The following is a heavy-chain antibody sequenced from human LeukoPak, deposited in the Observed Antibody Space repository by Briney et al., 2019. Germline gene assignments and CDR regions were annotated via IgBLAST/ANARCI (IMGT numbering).Heavy chain of an antibody. D-gene: IGHD2-15*01. CDR2: MNPNSGNT. J-gene: IGHJ5*02. CDR1: GYTFTSYD. V-gene: IGHV1-8*03. Sequence: GASVKVSCKASGYTFTSYDINWVRQATGQGLEWMGWMNPNSGNTGYAQKFQGRVTITRNTSISTAYMELSSLRSEDTAVYYCARVRVRYCSGGSCYLGNWFDPWGQGTLVTVSS. CDR3: ARVRVRYCSGGSCYLGNWFDP.